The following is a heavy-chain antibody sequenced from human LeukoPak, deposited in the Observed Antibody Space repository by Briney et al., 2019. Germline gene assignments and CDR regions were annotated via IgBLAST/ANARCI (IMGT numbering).Heavy chain of an antibody. J-gene: IGHJ5*02. V-gene: IGHV4-38-2*01. CDR2: IYHSGST. D-gene: IGHD1-26*01. Sequence: SETLSLTCAVSGYSISSGYYWGWIRQPPGKGLEWIGSIYHSGSTNYIPSLKSRATISVDTSKNQFSLKLSSVTAADTAVYYCARGSKMLGYNWFDPWGQGTLVTVSS. CDR3: ARGSKMLGYNWFDP. CDR1: GYSISSGYY.